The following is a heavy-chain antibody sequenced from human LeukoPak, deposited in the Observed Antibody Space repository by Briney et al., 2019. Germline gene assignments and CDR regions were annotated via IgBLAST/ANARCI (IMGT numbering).Heavy chain of an antibody. CDR2: TSYDGSNK. V-gene: IGHV3-30-3*01. CDR1: GFTFSSYA. J-gene: IGHJ6*02. D-gene: IGHD2-2*01. Sequence: GGSLRLSCAASGFTFSSYAMHWVRQAPGKGLEWVAVTSYDGSNKYYADSVKGRFTISRDNSKNTLYLQMNSLRAEDTAVYYCARSNVVVPSATSYYYGMDVWGQGTTVTVSS. CDR3: ARSNVVVPSATSYYYGMDV.